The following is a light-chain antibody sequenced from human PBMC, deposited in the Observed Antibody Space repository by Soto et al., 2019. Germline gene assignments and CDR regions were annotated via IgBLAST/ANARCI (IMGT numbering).Light chain of an antibody. CDR3: EQYGSTPRT. CDR1: QSVRSNY. CDR2: GAS. Sequence: EIVLTQSPGTLSLSPGERATLSCGASQSVRSNYLAWYQQKPGQTPRLLIYGASSRATGIPDRFSGSGSGTDFTLTISRLDPEDFAVYYCEQYGSTPRTFGQGTKVDFK. V-gene: IGKV3-20*01. J-gene: IGKJ1*01.